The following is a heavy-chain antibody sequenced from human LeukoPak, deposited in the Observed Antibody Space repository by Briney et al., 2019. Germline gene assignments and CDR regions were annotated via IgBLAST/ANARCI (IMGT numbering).Heavy chain of an antibody. V-gene: IGHV3-30*02. Sequence: PGGSLRLSCAASGFTFSSYGMHWVRQAPGKRLEWVAFIRYDGSNKYYADSVKDRFTISRDNSKNTLYLQMNSLRAEDTAVYYCAKQVAGLYDYWGQGTLVTVSS. J-gene: IGHJ4*02. CDR3: AKQVAGLYDY. CDR1: GFTFSSYG. CDR2: IRYDGSNK. D-gene: IGHD6-19*01.